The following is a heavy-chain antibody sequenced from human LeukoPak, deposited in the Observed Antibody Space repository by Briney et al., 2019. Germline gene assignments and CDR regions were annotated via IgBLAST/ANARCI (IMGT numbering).Heavy chain of an antibody. CDR2: IHYTGST. D-gene: IGHD3-10*01. CDR3: ARGGYYGSGNDFRFDP. V-gene: IGHV4-59*01. J-gene: IGHJ5*02. CDR1: GGSISNYY. Sequence: SETLSLTCTVSGGSISNYYWSWIRQPPGKGLECIGYIHYTGSTNYNPSLKSRVTISVDTSKNQFSLKLNSVTAADTAVYYCARGGYYGSGNDFRFDPWGQGTLVTVSS.